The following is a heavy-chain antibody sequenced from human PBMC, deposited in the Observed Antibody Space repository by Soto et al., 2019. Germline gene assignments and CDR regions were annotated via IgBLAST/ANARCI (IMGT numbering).Heavy chain of an antibody. D-gene: IGHD1-1*01. CDR2: VYFRGTS. Sequence: PSETLSLTCGLSGGSITNHYYSWIRQSPGKGLEWIGSVYFRGTSNYNPSLRSRATISLDDSKNQLSLELSSLRSDDTAVYFCAIGTRNSWTCDFWGQGTLVTVSS. V-gene: IGHV4-59*11. CDR1: GGSITNHY. CDR3: AIGTRNSWTCDF. J-gene: IGHJ4*02.